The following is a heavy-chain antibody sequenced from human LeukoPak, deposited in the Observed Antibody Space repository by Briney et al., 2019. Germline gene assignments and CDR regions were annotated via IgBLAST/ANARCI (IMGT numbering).Heavy chain of an antibody. CDR2: INPSGGST. V-gene: IGHV1-46*01. J-gene: IGHJ4*02. CDR1: GYAFTSYY. CDR3: ARGGWYYFDY. Sequence: GASVRVSCKASGYAFTSYYMHWVRQAPGQGLEWVGVINPSGGSTSYVQKFQGRVTMTRDTSTSTVYMELSSLRSEDTAVYYCARGGWYYFDYWGQGTLVTVSS. D-gene: IGHD6-19*01.